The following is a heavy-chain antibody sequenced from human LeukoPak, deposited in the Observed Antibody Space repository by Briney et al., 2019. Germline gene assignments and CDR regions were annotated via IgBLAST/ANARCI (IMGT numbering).Heavy chain of an antibody. CDR1: CGFISSLY. CDR2: IYPSGST. Sequence: AETLSLICTVCCGFISSLYGCWLRQPRGERLEGRGYIYPSGSTNYNPSLKSRVTISGDTSKNLFSLKRSSVPAADTPVFYCASLGLDGGLSSTNCIFYDWGQGTLVTVSS. D-gene: IGHD2-2*01. V-gene: IGHV4-4*09. J-gene: IGHJ4*02. CDR3: ASLGLDGGLSSTNCIFYD.